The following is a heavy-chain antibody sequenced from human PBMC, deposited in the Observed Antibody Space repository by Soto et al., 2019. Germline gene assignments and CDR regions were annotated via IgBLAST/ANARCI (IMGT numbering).Heavy chain of an antibody. CDR1: GGTFSSYA. CDR3: ARALGYCSSTSCPTAY. CDR2: ITPIFGTA. V-gene: IGHV1-69*06. Sequence: QVLLVQSGAEVKKPGSSVKVSCKAPGGTFSSYAISWVRQPPGQELEWMGGITPIFGTANYAQKFQGRVTITADKSTSTAYMDLSSLRTEDTAVYYCARALGYCSSTSCPTAYWGQGTLVTVSS. J-gene: IGHJ4*02. D-gene: IGHD2-2*01.